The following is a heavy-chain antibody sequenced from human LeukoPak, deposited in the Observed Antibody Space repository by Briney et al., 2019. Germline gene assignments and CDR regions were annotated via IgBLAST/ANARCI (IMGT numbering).Heavy chain of an antibody. V-gene: IGHV4-39*07. CDR3: ARGEGLCDSTACYNWFDP. Sequence: PSETLSLTCTVSGGSISSSSYYWGWIRQPPGKGLEWIGRIYTSGSTYYNPSLKSRVTISVDTSKNQFSLRLSSVTATDTALYYCARGEGLCDSTACYNWFDPWGQGTLVTVSS. D-gene: IGHD2/OR15-2a*01. CDR2: IYTSGST. CDR1: GGSISSSSYY. J-gene: IGHJ5*02.